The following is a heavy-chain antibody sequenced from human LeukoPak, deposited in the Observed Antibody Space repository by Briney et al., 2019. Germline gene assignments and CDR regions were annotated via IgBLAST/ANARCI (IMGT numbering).Heavy chain of an antibody. D-gene: IGHD3-3*01. Sequence: SETLSLTCTVSGGSISSSSYYWGWIRQPPGKGLEWIGSIYYSGSTYYNPSLKSRVTISVDTSKNQFSLKLSSVTAADTAVYYCARHDGDFWSGYSVYWGQGTLATVSS. CDR3: ARHDGDFWSGYSVY. V-gene: IGHV4-39*01. CDR2: IYYSGST. J-gene: IGHJ4*02. CDR1: GGSISSSSYY.